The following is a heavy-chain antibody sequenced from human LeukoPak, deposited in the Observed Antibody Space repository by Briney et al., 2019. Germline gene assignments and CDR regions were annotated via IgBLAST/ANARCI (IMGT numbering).Heavy chain of an antibody. D-gene: IGHD3-22*01. J-gene: IGHJ5*02. CDR2: IYPGDSDT. CDR3: ARQYYDSSALVDP. CDR1: GYRFTSYW. Sequence: GESLKISCKGSGYRFTSYWIGWVRQMPGKGLEWMGIIYPGDSDTRYSPSFQGQVTISADKSISTAYLQWSSLKASDTAMYYCARQYYDSSALVDPWGQGTLVTVSS. V-gene: IGHV5-51*01.